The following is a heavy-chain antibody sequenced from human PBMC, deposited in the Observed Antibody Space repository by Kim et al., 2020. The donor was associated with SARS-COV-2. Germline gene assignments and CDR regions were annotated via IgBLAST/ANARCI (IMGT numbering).Heavy chain of an antibody. CDR1: GGSISSYY. J-gene: IGHJ3*02. Sequence: SGTLSLTCTVSGGSISSYYWSWIRQPPGKGLEWIGYIYYSGSTNYNPSLKSRVTISVDTSKNQFSLKLSSVTAADTAVYYCARSLWGWYSGSPNAFDIWGQGTMVTVSS. CDR2: IYYSGST. V-gene: IGHV4-59*08. D-gene: IGHD1-26*01. CDR3: ARSLWGWYSGSPNAFDI.